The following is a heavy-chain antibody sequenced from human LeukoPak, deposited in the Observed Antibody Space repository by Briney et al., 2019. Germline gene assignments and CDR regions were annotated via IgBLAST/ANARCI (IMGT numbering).Heavy chain of an antibody. CDR2: IRYDGTNK. D-gene: IGHD2/OR15-2a*01. CDR1: GFTFSSYG. CDR3: AKDKSNIVDY. Sequence: PGGSLRLSCAASGFTFSSYGMHWVRQAPGKGLEWVAFIRYDGTNKYYADSVKGRFTISRDNSKNTLYLQMNSLRVEDTAVYYCAKDKSNIVDYWGQGALVTVSS. J-gene: IGHJ4*02. V-gene: IGHV3-30*02.